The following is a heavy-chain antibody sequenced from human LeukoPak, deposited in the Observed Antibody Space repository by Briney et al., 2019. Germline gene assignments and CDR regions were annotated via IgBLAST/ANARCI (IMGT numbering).Heavy chain of an antibody. V-gene: IGHV3-23*01. Sequence: GGSLRLSCEASGFIFGSHAMYWVRQAPGKGLEWVAGIFGSGGSPHYADSVKGRFTISRDNSRNTVYLQINSLRADDTAVYYCGKTTVGYSSGQKPAWPVDYWGQGTLVTVSS. CDR2: IFGSGGSP. CDR3: GKTTVGYSSGQKPAWPVDY. J-gene: IGHJ4*02. CDR1: GFIFGSHA. D-gene: IGHD5-18*01.